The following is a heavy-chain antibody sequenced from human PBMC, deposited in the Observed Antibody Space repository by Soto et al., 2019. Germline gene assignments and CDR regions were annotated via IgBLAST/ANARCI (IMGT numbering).Heavy chain of an antibody. CDR2: INAGNGNT. J-gene: IGHJ4*02. V-gene: IGHV1-3*05. CDR1: GYTFSSYA. Sequence: QVQLVQSGAEEKKPGASVKVSCKASGYTFSSYAMHWVRQAPGQRLEWMGWINAGNGNTKYSQKFQGRVTITRDTSARTASMELSSVTSEDTAVYSCAGDSGGADYWGQGTLVTVSS. D-gene: IGHD3-10*01. CDR3: AGDSGGADY.